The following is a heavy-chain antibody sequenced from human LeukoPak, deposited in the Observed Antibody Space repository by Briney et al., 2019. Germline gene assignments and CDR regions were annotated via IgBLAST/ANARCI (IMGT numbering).Heavy chain of an antibody. D-gene: IGHD3-16*01. J-gene: IGHJ4*02. V-gene: IGHV3-23*01. Sequence: GGSLRLSCTTSGFAFSNYAMNWVRQAPGKGPEWVSGISGFNTYYADSVKGRFTISRDNAKNSLYLQMNSLRAEDTALYYCAKGAVGFDYWGQGTLVTVSS. CDR3: AKGAVGFDY. CDR1: GFAFSNYA. CDR2: ISGFNT.